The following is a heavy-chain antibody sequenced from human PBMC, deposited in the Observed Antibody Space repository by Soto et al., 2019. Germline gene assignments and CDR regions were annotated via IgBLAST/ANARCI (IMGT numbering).Heavy chain of an antibody. D-gene: IGHD3-10*01. Sequence: GESLKISCKGSGYSFTSYWIGWVRQMPGKGLEWMGIIYPGDSDTRYSPSFQGQVTISADKSISTAYLQWSSLKASDTAMYYCARHGRTYYYGSGSHPADYWGQGTLVTVSS. CDR1: GYSFTSYW. V-gene: IGHV5-51*01. J-gene: IGHJ4*02. CDR2: IYPGDSDT. CDR3: ARHGRTYYYGSGSHPADY.